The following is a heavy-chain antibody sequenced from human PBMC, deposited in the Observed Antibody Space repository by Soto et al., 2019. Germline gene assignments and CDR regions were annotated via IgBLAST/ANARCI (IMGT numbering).Heavy chain of an antibody. Sequence: QVQLVQSGGEVAKPGASVKVSCKASGYTFTNYGINWVRQAPGLGLEWMGWINVYNGKTNYAQKFQARVTMTTDTSTTSVYMALRSLRSDDTAVYYCARGPAPTYFDSWGQGTLVIVSS. CDR2: INVYNGKT. J-gene: IGHJ4*02. CDR3: ARGPAPTYFDS. V-gene: IGHV1-18*01. CDR1: GYTFTNYG.